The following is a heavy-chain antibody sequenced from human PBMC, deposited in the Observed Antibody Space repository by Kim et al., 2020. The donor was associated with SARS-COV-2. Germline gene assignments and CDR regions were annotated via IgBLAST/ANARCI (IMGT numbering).Heavy chain of an antibody. V-gene: IGHV1-69*13. Sequence: SVKVSCKASGGTFSSYAISWVRQAPGQGLEWMGGIIPIFGTANYAQKFQGRVTITADESTSTAYMELSSLRSEDTAVYYCARDVKNAQLGLVIIGGYSYGTLDVWGQGTTVTVSS. CDR3: ARDVKNAQLGLVIIGGYSYGTLDV. J-gene: IGHJ6*02. CDR2: IIPIFGTA. CDR1: GGTFSSYA. D-gene: IGHD5-18*01.